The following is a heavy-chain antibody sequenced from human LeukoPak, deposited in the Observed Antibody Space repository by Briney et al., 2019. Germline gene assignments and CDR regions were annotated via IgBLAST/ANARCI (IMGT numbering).Heavy chain of an antibody. D-gene: IGHD4-17*01. CDR3: ATSTTVTPYYHYGMDV. J-gene: IGHJ6*02. V-gene: IGHV3-53*01. CDR1: GFTVSSNY. Sequence: GGSLRLSCAASGFTVSSNYMSWVRQAPGKGLEWVSVIYSGGSTYYADSVKGRFTISRDNSKNTLYLQMNSLRAEDTAVYYCATSTTVTPYYHYGMDVWGQGTTVTVSS. CDR2: IYSGGST.